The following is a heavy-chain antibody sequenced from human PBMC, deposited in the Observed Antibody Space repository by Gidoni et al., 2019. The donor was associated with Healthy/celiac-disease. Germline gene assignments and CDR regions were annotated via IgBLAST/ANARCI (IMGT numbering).Heavy chain of an antibody. Sequence: QLQLQESGPGLVKPSETLSLTCTVSGGSISSSSYYWGWIRQPPGKGLEWIGSIYYSGSTYYNPSLKSRVTISVDTSKNQFSLKLSSVTAADTAVYYCARQDRRIRGLQKPNYGMDVWGQGTTVTVSS. V-gene: IGHV4-39*01. CDR2: IYYSGST. J-gene: IGHJ6*02. D-gene: IGHD4-4*01. CDR1: GGSISSSSYY. CDR3: ARQDRRIRGLQKPNYGMDV.